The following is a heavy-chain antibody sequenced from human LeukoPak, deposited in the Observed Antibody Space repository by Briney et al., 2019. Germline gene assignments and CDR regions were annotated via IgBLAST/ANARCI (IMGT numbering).Heavy chain of an antibody. CDR3: ARGSGGNYKAFDY. Sequence: PSETLSLTCTVSGGSISSYYWSWIRQPPGKGLEWIGYIYYSGSTNYNPSLKSRVTISVDTSKNQFSLKLSSVTAADTAVCYCARGSGGNYKAFDYWGQGTLVTVSS. V-gene: IGHV4-59*01. J-gene: IGHJ4*02. CDR1: GGSISSYY. CDR2: IYYSGST. D-gene: IGHD1-26*01.